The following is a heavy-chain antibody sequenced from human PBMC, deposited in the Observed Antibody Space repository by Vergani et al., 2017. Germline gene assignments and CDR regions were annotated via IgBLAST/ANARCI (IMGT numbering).Heavy chain of an antibody. Sequence: QVQLVQSGAEVKKPGASVKVSCKASGYTFTSYYMHWVRQAPGQGLEWMGIINPSGGSTSYAQKFQGRVTMTRDTSTSSVYMELSSLRSEDTAVYYCARDGWELLGWFDPWGQGTLVTVSS. D-gene: IGHD1-26*01. V-gene: IGHV1-46*03. CDR1: GYTFTSYY. J-gene: IGHJ5*02. CDR3: ARDGWELLGWFDP. CDR2: INPSGGST.